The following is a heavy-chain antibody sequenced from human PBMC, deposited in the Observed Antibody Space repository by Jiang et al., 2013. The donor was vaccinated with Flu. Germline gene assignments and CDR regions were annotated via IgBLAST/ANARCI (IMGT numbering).Heavy chain of an antibody. D-gene: IGHD3-22*01. Sequence: VQLLESGGGLVQPGRSLRLSCAASGFTFDDYAMHWVRQAPGKGLEWVSGISWNSGSIGYADSVKGRFTISRDNSKNTLYLQMNSLRAEDTAVYYCAKDFARQYYFDSSGLDYWGQGTLVTVSS. J-gene: IGHJ4*02. CDR2: ISWNSGSI. CDR3: AKDFARQYYFDSSGLDY. V-gene: IGHV3-9*01. CDR1: GFTFDDYA.